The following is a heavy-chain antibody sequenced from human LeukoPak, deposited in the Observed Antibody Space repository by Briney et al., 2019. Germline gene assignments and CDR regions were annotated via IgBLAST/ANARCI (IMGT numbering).Heavy chain of an antibody. D-gene: IGHD3-10*01. J-gene: IGHJ4*02. V-gene: IGHV3-23*01. CDR1: GFTFSSYA. CDR2: ISGSGGST. CDR3: AKVPTYYYGSGSYFDY. Sequence: GGSLRLSCAASGFTFSSYAMSWVRQAPGKGLEWVSAISGSGGSTYYADSVKGRFTISRDNSKNTLYLQMNSLRAEDTAVYYCAKVPTYYYGSGSYFDYWGQGTLVTVSS.